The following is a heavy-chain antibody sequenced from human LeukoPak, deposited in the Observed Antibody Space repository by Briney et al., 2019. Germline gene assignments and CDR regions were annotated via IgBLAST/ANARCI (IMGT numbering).Heavy chain of an antibody. Sequence: ASVKVSXKASGYTFNSYDIHWVRQAAGQGLEWMGWVNPKSGNSGYEQKFQGRVSITMNTSISTAYLGLNSLTSEDTAVYYCARPYCSSKTCSRWFDPWGQGTLVTVSA. V-gene: IGHV1-8*01. J-gene: IGHJ5*02. CDR2: VNPKSGNS. D-gene: IGHD2-2*01. CDR3: ARPYCSSKTCSRWFDP. CDR1: GYTFNSYD.